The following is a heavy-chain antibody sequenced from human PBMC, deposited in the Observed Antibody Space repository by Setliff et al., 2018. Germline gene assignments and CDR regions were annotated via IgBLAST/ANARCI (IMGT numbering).Heavy chain of an antibody. CDR2: IYDSGSS. Sequence: SETLSLTCTVSGGSVSNSGFFWGWLRQAPGKGLEWIGNIYDSGSSTYNPSLRRRATMSADTSKNQFSLKLTSVTAADTAVYYCARENRYYYDTNGYYDYFDYWGQGTQVTVSS. J-gene: IGHJ4*02. CDR1: GGSVSNSGFF. D-gene: IGHD3-22*01. V-gene: IGHV4-39*07. CDR3: ARENRYYYDTNGYYDYFDY.